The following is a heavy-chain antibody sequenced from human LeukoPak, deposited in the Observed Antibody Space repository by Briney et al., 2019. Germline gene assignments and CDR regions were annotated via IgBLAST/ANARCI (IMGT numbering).Heavy chain of an antibody. CDR1: GYTFTSYY. CDR2: INPNSGGT. V-gene: IGHV1-2*02. Sequence: ASVKVSCKASGYTFTSYYMHWVRQAPGQGLEWMGWINPNSGGTNYAQKFQGRVTMTRGTSISTAYMELSRLRSDDTAVYYCASNGRLVEATFTNLFISDAFDIWGQGTMVTVSS. D-gene: IGHD1-26*01. CDR3: ASNGRLVEATFTNLFISDAFDI. J-gene: IGHJ3*02.